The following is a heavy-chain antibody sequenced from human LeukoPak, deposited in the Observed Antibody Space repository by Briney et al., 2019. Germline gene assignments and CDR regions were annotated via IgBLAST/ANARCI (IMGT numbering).Heavy chain of an antibody. CDR3: AKPFQSLALGRECYFDY. CDR2: IRYDGSNK. Sequence: GSLKPSFAAPGFPFRSHGMHWVRPAPGKGPEWVAFIRYDGSNKYYPDSVKGRFTISRDNYKNTLYLQMNSLRAEDTAVYYCAKPFQSLALGRECYFDYWGQGTLVTVSS. CDR1: GFPFRSHG. V-gene: IGHV3-30*02. D-gene: IGHD2/OR15-2a*01. J-gene: IGHJ4*02.